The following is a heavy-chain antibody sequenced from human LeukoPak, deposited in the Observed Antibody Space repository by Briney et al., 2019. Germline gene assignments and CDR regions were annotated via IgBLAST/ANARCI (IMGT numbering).Heavy chain of an antibody. CDR2: INPSGGST. J-gene: IGHJ6*03. Sequence: AVKVSCKASGYTFTSYYMHWVRQAPGQGQEGVGIINPSGGSTSYAQKFQGRVTMTRDMSTSTVYMELSSLRSEDTAVYYCASQEQQQYYYYYMDVWGKGPTVTVSS. V-gene: IGHV1-46*01. CDR3: ASQEQQQYYYYYMDV. CDR1: GYTFTSYY. D-gene: IGHD6-13*01.